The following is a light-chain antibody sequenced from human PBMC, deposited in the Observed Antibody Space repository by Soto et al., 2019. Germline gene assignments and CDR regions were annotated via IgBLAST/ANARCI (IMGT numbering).Light chain of an antibody. CDR1: QSVSSNY. J-gene: IGKJ4*01. CDR3: QQYGRSPLT. V-gene: IGKV3-20*01. Sequence: EVVLTQSPGTLSLSPGGRATLSCRASQSVSSNYLAWYQQKLGQAPRLLIFAASSRATGIPDRFSGSGSGTDFTLTISRLEPEDFAVYYCQQYGRSPLTFGGGTKVEIK. CDR2: AAS.